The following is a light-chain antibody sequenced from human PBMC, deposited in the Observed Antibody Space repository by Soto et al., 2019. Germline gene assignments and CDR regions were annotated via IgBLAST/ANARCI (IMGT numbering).Light chain of an antibody. CDR1: QSISNS. CDR3: QQYNSWPPST. Sequence: EIVMTQSPASLSVSPGETATLSCRASQSISNSLAWYQQKPGQAPSLLIYGASTRATVIPARFSGSGSGTEFTLTIISLHSEDSALYYCQQYNSWPPSTFCQGTKLEIK. CDR2: GAS. J-gene: IGKJ2*01. V-gene: IGKV3-15*01.